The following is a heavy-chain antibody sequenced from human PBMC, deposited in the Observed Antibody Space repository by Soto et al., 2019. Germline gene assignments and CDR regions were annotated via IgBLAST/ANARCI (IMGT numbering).Heavy chain of an antibody. Sequence: ASVKVSCKASGYTFTSYGISWVRQAPGQGLEWMGWISAYNGNTNYAQKLQGRVTMTTDTSTSTAYMELRSLSSDDTAVYYCARDRYPSGYYLMADAFDIWGQGTMVTVSS. CDR3: ARDRYPSGYYLMADAFDI. CDR1: GYTFTSYG. J-gene: IGHJ3*02. CDR2: ISAYNGNT. D-gene: IGHD3-22*01. V-gene: IGHV1-18*01.